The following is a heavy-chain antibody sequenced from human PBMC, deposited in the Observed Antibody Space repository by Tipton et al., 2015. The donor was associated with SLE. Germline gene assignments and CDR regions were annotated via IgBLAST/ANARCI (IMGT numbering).Heavy chain of an antibody. V-gene: IGHV4-59*08. Sequence: TLSLTCTVSGGSISSYHWNWIRQPPGKGLEWIGYIDYSGSTNYNPSLKSRVTISIDTSKNHFSLRLNSVTAADTAVYYCARNCGGDCFGAFDIWGQGTMVNVPP. CDR3: ARNCGGDCFGAFDI. CDR2: IDYSGST. J-gene: IGHJ3*02. CDR1: GGSISSYH. D-gene: IGHD2-21*01.